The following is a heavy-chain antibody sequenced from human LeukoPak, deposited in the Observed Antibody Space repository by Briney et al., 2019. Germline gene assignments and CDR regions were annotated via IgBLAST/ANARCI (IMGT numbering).Heavy chain of an antibody. CDR3: AGEKRPDAFDI. Sequence: GRSLRLSCAASGFTFSSYWMHWVRQAPGKGLVWVSRINSDGSSTSYADSVKGRFTISRDNAKNTLYLQMNSLRAEDTAVYYCAGEKRPDAFDIWGQGTMVTVSS. J-gene: IGHJ3*02. CDR2: INSDGSST. CDR1: GFTFSSYW. V-gene: IGHV3-74*01.